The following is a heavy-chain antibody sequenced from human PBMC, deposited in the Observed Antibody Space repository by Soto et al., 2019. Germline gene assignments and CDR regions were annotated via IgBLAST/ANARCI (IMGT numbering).Heavy chain of an antibody. CDR1: GFTFSSYW. Sequence: GSLRLSCAASGFTFSSYWMSWVRQAPGKGLEWVANIKQDGSEKYYADSVKGRFTISRDNAKNSLYLQMNSLRAEDTAVYYCARDRYSYYDFWSGSLPYYYYGMDVWGQGTTVTVSS. D-gene: IGHD3-3*01. J-gene: IGHJ6*02. CDR2: IKQDGSEK. CDR3: ARDRYSYYDFWSGSLPYYYYGMDV. V-gene: IGHV3-7*01.